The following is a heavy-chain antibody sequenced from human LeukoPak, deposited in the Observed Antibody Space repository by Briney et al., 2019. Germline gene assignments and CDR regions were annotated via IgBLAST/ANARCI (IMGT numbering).Heavy chain of an antibody. CDR1: GGSISSSSYY. J-gene: IGHJ4*02. D-gene: IGHD2-15*01. Sequence: SETLSLTCTVSGGSISSSSYYWGWIRQPPGKGLEWIGSIYYSGSTYYNPSLKSRVTISVDTSKNQFSLKLSSVTAADTAVYYCARGTALITCSGGSCAKKYYFDYWGQGTLVTVSS. V-gene: IGHV4-39*01. CDR3: ARGTALITCSGGSCAKKYYFDY. CDR2: IYYSGST.